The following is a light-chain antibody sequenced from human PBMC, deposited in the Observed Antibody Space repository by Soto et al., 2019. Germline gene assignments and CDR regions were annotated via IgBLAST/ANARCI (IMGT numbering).Light chain of an antibody. CDR3: QQSYSTPLT. CDR2: AAS. J-gene: IGKJ4*01. CDR1: QSISSY. V-gene: IGKV1-39*01. Sequence: DIQMNQSPSSLSASVGDRVAITCRASQSISSYLNWYQQKPGKAPKLLIYAASSLQSGVPSRFSGSGSGTDFTLTISSLQPEDFATYYCQQSYSTPLTFGGGTKVDNK.